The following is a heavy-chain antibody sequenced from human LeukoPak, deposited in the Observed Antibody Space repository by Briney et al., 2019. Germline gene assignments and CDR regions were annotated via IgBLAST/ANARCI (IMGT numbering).Heavy chain of an antibody. Sequence: PRGSLRLSCAASGFTFSSYSMNWVRQAPGKGLEWVSSISSSSSYIYYADSVKGRFTISRDNAKDSLYLQMNSLRAEDTAVYYCARGLGYCSGGSCYVERGGFDPWGQGTLVTVSS. CDR1: GFTFSSYS. V-gene: IGHV3-21*01. J-gene: IGHJ5*02. CDR2: ISSSSSYI. D-gene: IGHD2-15*01. CDR3: ARGLGYCSGGSCYVERGGFDP.